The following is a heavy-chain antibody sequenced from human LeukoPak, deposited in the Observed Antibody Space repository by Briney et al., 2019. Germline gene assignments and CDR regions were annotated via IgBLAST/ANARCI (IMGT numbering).Heavy chain of an antibody. CDR2: INPSGGST. V-gene: IGHV1-46*01. D-gene: IGHD3-22*01. CDR3: ARASPMIVVVITEGTGYYYYMDV. J-gene: IGHJ6*03. CDR1: GYTFTSYY. Sequence: ASVKVSCKASGYTFTSYYMHWVRQAPGQGLEWMGIINPSGGSTSYVQKFQGRVAMTRDTSTSTVYRELSSLRPENTAVYYCARASPMIVVVITEGTGYYYYMDVWGKGTTVTVSS.